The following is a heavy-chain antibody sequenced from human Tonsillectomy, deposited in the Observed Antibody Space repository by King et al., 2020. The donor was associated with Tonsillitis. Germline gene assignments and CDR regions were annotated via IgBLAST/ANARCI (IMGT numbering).Heavy chain of an antibody. CDR1: GDTFSRHN. CDR3: ARGNWVGVAAIWRDYFDF. CDR2: IIPTLGTT. D-gene: IGHD5-24*01. V-gene: IGHV1-69*01. Sequence: QLVQSGAEVKKPGSSVKVSCKASGDTFSRHNLNWVRQAPGQGLEWMGGIIPTLGTTHYAQKFQGRVSITADDSTNTVFMELTSLNSADTAVYYCARGNWVGVAAIWRDYFDFWGQGTLVTVSS. J-gene: IGHJ4*02.